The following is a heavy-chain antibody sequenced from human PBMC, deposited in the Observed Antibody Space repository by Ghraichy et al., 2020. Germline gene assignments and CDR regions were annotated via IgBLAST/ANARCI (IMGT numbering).Heavy chain of an antibody. Sequence: GGSLRLSCAASGFTFSIYAMNWVRQAPGKGLEWVSGISGSVGGTNYADSVKGRFTLSRDNSKNTLYLQMNSLRADDTAVYYCAKGFRADYFDYWGQGMLVTVSS. CDR1: GFTFSIYA. CDR2: ISGSVGGT. V-gene: IGHV3-23*01. J-gene: IGHJ4*02. D-gene: IGHD3-10*01. CDR3: AKGFRADYFDY.